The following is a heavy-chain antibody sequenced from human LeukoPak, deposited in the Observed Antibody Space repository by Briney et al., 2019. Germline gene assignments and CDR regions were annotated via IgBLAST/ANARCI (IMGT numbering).Heavy chain of an antibody. CDR3: ARANFLYCSSTTCLFDY. D-gene: IGHD2-2*01. V-gene: IGHV1-2*02. J-gene: IGHJ4*02. CDR2: INPNDGGT. Sequence: ASVKVSCKASGYTFTDYYMHWVRQAPGQGFEWMGWINPNDGGTNYAQKFQGRVTMTRDTSISTAHMEVSRLRSDDTAMYYCARANFLYCSSTTCLFDYWGQGTLVTVSS. CDR1: GYTFTDYY.